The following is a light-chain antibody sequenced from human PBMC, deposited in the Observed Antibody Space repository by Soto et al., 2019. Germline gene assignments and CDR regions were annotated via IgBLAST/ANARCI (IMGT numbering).Light chain of an antibody. CDR2: AAS. CDR1: QDIRDI. V-gene: IGKV1-27*01. Sequence: DIQMTQSPTSLSASVGDRATITCRASQDIRDIVAWYQQKPGKAPKLLIYAASTLQSGVPSRFSGSGSGTDFTLSINSLQPEDVATYSCQKYRSPPIFGPGTKVEIK. J-gene: IGKJ3*01. CDR3: QKYRSPPI.